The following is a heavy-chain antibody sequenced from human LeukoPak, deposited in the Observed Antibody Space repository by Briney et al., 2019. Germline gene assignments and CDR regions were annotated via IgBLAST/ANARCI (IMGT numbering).Heavy chain of an antibody. CDR3: ARERRYCSGGSCYPRGWFDP. D-gene: IGHD2-15*01. V-gene: IGHV3-48*01. Sequence: PGGSLRLSCAASGFTFSSYSMNWVRQAPGKGLEWVSYISSSSSTIYYADSVKGRFTISRDNAKNSLYLQMNSLRAEDTAVYYCARERRYCSGGSCYPRGWFDPWGQGTLVTVSS. CDR1: GFTFSSYS. J-gene: IGHJ5*02. CDR2: ISSSSSTI.